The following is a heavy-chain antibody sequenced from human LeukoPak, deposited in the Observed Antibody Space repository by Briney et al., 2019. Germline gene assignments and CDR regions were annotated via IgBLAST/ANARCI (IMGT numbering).Heavy chain of an antibody. D-gene: IGHD2-15*01. CDR3: ARISQSSGGFYY. J-gene: IGHJ4*02. V-gene: IGHV4-31*11. Sequence: KPSETLSLTCAVYGGSFSGYYWSWIRQHPGDGLEWIGFISYRGSTYYNPSLKSRVSMSVDTSRSQFSLRLTSVTDEDTAVYYCARISQSSGGFYYWGQGTLVTVSS. CDR1: GGSFSGYY. CDR2: ISYRGST.